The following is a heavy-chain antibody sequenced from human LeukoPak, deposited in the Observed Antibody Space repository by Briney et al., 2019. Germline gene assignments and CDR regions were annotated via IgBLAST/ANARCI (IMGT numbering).Heavy chain of an antibody. CDR1: GFTFSSAG. J-gene: IGHJ4*02. Sequence: PGRSLRLSCAASGFTFSSAGMHWVRQAPGKGLEWVAVILYDGSKEYYPDSVKGRFTISRDNSKNTLYLQMNSLRVEDTAVYYCAKEQSSGWYRVADHGGQGTLVTFS. CDR3: AKEQSSGWYRVADH. D-gene: IGHD6-19*01. V-gene: IGHV3-30*18. CDR2: ILYDGSKE.